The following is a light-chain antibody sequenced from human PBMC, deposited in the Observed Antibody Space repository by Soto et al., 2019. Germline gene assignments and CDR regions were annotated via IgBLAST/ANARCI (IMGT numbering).Light chain of an antibody. Sequence: AIRMTQSPSSLSAATGDRVTITCRASQGISSYLAWYQQRPGKAPKFLIYAASTLQSAVPSRFSGSVSGTDFTLTISWLQSEDFETYSCQQYYSYPRTFGQGTTVEIK. V-gene: IGKV1-8*01. CDR1: QGISSY. CDR3: QQYYSYPRT. CDR2: AAS. J-gene: IGKJ1*01.